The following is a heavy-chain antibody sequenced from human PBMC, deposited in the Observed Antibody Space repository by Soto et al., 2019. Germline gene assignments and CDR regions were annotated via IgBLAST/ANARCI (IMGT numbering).Heavy chain of an antibody. Sequence: LRLSCAASGFNFSNYGMHWVRQAPGKGLEWVAVISYDGNNKYYADSVKGRFTISRDNSKNTLYLQMNSLRAEDTAVYYCARVEVTGPYYYYGMDVWGQGTTVTVSS. CDR1: GFNFSNYG. D-gene: IGHD1-20*01. J-gene: IGHJ6*02. CDR3: ARVEVTGPYYYYGMDV. CDR2: ISYDGNNK. V-gene: IGHV3-30*03.